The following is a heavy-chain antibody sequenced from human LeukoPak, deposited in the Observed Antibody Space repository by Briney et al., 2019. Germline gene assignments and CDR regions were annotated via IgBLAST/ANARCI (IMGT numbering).Heavy chain of an antibody. D-gene: IGHD1-26*01. CDR2: INHSGST. CDR1: GGSFSGYY. Sequence: PSETLSLTCAVYGGSFSGYYWSWIRQPPGKGLEWIGEINHSGSTNYNPSLKSRVTISVDTSKNQFSLKLSSVTAADTAVYYCASRSRRRSGSYDYWGQGTLVTVSS. J-gene: IGHJ4*02. V-gene: IGHV4-34*01. CDR3: ASRSRRRSGSYDY.